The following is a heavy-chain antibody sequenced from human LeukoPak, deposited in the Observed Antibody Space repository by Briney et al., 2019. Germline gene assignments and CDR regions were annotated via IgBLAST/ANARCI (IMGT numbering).Heavy chain of an antibody. J-gene: IGHJ6*02. V-gene: IGHV1-46*01. CDR1: GYTFTSYY. CDR3: ARDSPPEDIVLMAEGNYYYYYCGMDV. Sequence: ASVKVSCKASGYTFTSYYMHWVRQAPGQGLEWMGIINPSGGSTSYAQKFQGRVTMTRDTSTSTVYMELSSLRSEDTAVYYCARDSPPEDIVLMAEGNYYYYYCGMDVWGQGTTVTVSS. CDR2: INPSGGST. D-gene: IGHD2-8*01.